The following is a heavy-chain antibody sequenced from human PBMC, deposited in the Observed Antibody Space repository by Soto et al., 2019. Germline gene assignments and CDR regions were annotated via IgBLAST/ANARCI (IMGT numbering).Heavy chain of an antibody. CDR3: ARSVAVPGAHIDY. CDR2: VYYTGST. CDR1: GGSISGSY. V-gene: IGHV4-59*01. J-gene: IGHJ4*02. D-gene: IGHD6-19*01. Sequence: ETLSLTCSVSGGSISGSYWSWIRQSPGKGLEWLGYVYYTGSTNYSPSLRSRVSISVDTSKNEFSLRLSSVTAADTAVYFCARSVAVPGAHIDYWGQGTQVTV.